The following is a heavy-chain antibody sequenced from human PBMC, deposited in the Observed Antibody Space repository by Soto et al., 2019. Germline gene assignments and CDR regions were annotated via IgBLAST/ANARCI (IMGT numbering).Heavy chain of an antibody. Sequence: PGGSLRLSCATSGITFSCYAKSWVRPAPGKGLDWLSGISAGGGSTYCADSGKGRFTISRDHSKNTLFLQMNSLKAEDSAVYYCANSPTRRIGDIKSNCGMDLWGQGTTVTVSS. V-gene: IGHV3-23*01. CDR3: ANSPTRRIGDIKSNCGMDL. J-gene: IGHJ6*02. CDR2: ISAGGGST. D-gene: IGHD3-10*01. CDR1: GITFSCYA.